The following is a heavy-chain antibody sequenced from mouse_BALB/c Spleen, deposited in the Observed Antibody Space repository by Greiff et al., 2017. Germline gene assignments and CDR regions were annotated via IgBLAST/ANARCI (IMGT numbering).Heavy chain of an antibody. CDR1: GYSITSGYY. D-gene: IGHD2-4*01. V-gene: IGHV3-6*02. J-gene: IGHJ2*01. CDR2: ISYDGSN. CDR3: EREGYDYDLDY. Sequence: EVKLVESGPGLVKPSQSLYLTCSVTGYSITSGYYWNWIRQFPGNILEWMGYISYDGSNNYNPSLKSRIAITRDTSKNQFFLKLNAVTTEDTAACYCEREGYDYDLDYWGQGTTLTVSS.